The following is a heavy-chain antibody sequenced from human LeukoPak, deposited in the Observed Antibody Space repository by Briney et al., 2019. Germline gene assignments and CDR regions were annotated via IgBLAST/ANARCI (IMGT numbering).Heavy chain of an antibody. CDR1: GFTFSSYS. J-gene: IGHJ6*02. Sequence: GGSLRLSCAASGFTFSSYSMNWVRQAPGKGLEWVSSISSSSSYIYYADSVKGRFTISRDNSKNTLYLQMNSLRAEDTAVYYCARDGVPAPHPYYYYGMDVWGQGTTVTVSS. CDR2: ISSSSSYI. D-gene: IGHD3-16*01. V-gene: IGHV3-21*04. CDR3: ARDGVPAPHPYYYYGMDV.